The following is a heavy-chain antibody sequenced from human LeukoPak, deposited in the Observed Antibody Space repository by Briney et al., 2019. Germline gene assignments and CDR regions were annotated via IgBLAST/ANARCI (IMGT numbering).Heavy chain of an antibody. CDR1: GGSISSSSYY. CDR3: ARGPYGDYEYFQH. Sequence: SETLSLTCTVSGGSISSSSYYWGWIRQPPGKGLEWIGSIYYSGSTNYNPSLKSRVTISVDTSKNQFSLKLSSVTAADTAVYYCARGPYGDYEYFQHWGQGTLVTVSS. D-gene: IGHD4-17*01. V-gene: IGHV4-39*07. J-gene: IGHJ1*01. CDR2: IYYSGST.